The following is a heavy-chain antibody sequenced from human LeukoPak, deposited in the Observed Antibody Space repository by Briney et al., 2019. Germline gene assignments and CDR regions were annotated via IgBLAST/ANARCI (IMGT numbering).Heavy chain of an antibody. Sequence: PSETLSLTCTVSGGSISSSSYYWGWIRQPPGKGLEWIGSIYYSGSTYYNPSLKSRVTISVDTSKNQFSLKLSFVTAADTAVYYCARQIPGSGYYHEHNFDYWGQGTLVTVSS. V-gene: IGHV4-39*01. D-gene: IGHD3-3*01. CDR3: ARQIPGSGYYHEHNFDY. CDR1: GGSISSSSYY. CDR2: IYYSGST. J-gene: IGHJ4*02.